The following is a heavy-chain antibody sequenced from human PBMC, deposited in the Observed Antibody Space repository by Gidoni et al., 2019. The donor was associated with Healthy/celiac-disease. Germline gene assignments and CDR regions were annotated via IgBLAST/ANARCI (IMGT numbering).Heavy chain of an antibody. J-gene: IGHJ4*02. CDR2: ISYDGSNK. CDR1: GFTSSSYA. CDR3: AREALGVRYFDWQYGDY. V-gene: IGHV3-30*04. D-gene: IGHD3-9*01. Sequence: QVQLVESGGGVVQPGRSLRLSCAASGFTSSSYAMHWVRQAPGKGLEWVAVISYDGSNKYYADSVKGRFTISRDNSKNTLYLQMNSLRAEDTAVYYCAREALGVRYFDWQYGDYWGQGTLVTVSS.